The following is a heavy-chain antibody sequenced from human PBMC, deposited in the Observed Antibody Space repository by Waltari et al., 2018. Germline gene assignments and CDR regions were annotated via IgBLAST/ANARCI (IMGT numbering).Heavy chain of an antibody. CDR3: AMGGSGGGYYWDY. V-gene: IGHV1-69*01. J-gene: IGHJ4*02. CDR2: IIPSVGTA. CDR1: GGTFSSYA. D-gene: IGHD3-22*01. Sequence: QVQLVQSGAEVKKPGSSVKVSCKASGGTFSSYAISWVRQAPGQGLEWMGGIIPSVGTANYEQKFQGRVTMTADESTSTAYMELSSLRSEDTAVYYCAMGGSGGGYYWDYWGQGTLVTVSS.